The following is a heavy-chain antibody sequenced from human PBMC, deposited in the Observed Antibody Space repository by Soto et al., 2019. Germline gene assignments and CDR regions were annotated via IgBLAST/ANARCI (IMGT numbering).Heavy chain of an antibody. CDR1: GFTFNNFA. Sequence: EMQLLESGGGLQQPGGSLRLSCAASGFTFNNFAMGWVRQAPGKGLAWISAVTGRSRNTYYADSVKGRFTISRNNFENTVHLQMDGLRVEDTDVYYCAKMTPCGGNYRDAFDVWGRGTMVTVAS. D-gene: IGHD1-26*01. CDR2: VTGRSRNT. CDR3: AKMTPCGGNYRDAFDV. V-gene: IGHV3-23*01. J-gene: IGHJ3*01.